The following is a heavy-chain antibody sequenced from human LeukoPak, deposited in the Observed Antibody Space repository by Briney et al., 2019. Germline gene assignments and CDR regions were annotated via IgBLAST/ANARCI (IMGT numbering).Heavy chain of an antibody. V-gene: IGHV3-53*01. CDR1: GFTVSSNY. Sequence: GGSLRLSCAASGFTVSSNYMSWVRQAPGKGLEWVSVIYSGGSTYYADSVKCRFTISRDNSKNTLYLQMNSLRAEDTAVYYCARERDGSYYFDYWGQGTLVTVSS. D-gene: IGHD5-24*01. J-gene: IGHJ4*02. CDR2: IYSGGST. CDR3: ARERDGSYYFDY.